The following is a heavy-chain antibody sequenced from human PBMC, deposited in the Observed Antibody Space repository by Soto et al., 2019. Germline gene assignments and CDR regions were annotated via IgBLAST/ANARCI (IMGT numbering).Heavy chain of an antibody. CDR3: ARRYDFWYYYMDV. CDR1: GDTFSSYD. Sequence: ASAKVSCEASGDTFSSYDMNWVRQATGQGLEWMGWMNPNSGDTGYAQKFQGRVTMTRSTSISTAYMELSSLRSEDTAVYYCARRYDFWYYYMDVWGKGTTVTVSS. V-gene: IGHV1-8*01. J-gene: IGHJ6*03. CDR2: MNPNSGDT. D-gene: IGHD3-3*01.